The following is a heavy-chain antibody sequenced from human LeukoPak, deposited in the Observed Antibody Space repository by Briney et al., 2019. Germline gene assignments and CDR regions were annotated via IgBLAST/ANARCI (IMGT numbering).Heavy chain of an antibody. Sequence: SVKVSCKASGGTFSSYAISWVRQAPGQGLEWMGGTIPIFGTANYAQKFQGRVTITADESTSTAYVELSSLRSEDTAVYYCARDGLSATVSSYNWFDPWGQGTLVTVSS. CDR2: TIPIFGTA. CDR1: GGTFSSYA. CDR3: ARDGLSATVSSYNWFDP. V-gene: IGHV1-69*13. D-gene: IGHD4-11*01. J-gene: IGHJ5*02.